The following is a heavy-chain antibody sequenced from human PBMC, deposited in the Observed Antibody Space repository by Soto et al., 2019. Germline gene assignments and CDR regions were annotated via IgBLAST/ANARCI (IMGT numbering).Heavy chain of an antibody. CDR3: AKWSGFGDL. CDR1: GFDFSSYS. CDR2: ITRSADLS. Sequence: GGALRLSCEASGFDFSSYSITWVRQAPGKGLEYVSGITRSADLSFYADSVRGRFTVSRDNFKNTAYLEMNNLRVEDTAVYYCAKWSGFGDLWGQGTLVTSPQ. V-gene: IGHV3-23*01. J-gene: IGHJ4*02. D-gene: IGHD3-10*01.